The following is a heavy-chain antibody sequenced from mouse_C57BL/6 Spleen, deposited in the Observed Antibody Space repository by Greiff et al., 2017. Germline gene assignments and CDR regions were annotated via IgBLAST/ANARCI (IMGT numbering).Heavy chain of an antibody. Sequence: EVMLVESGGGLVKPGGSLKLSCAASGFTFSDYGMHWVRQAPEKGLEWVAYISSGSSTIYYADTVKGRLPISRDNAKNTLFLQMTSLRSEDTAMYYCARRGITTVVGGFDVWGTGTTVTVSS. CDR3: ARRGITTVVGGFDV. D-gene: IGHD1-1*01. J-gene: IGHJ1*03. CDR2: ISSGSSTI. CDR1: GFTFSDYG. V-gene: IGHV5-17*01.